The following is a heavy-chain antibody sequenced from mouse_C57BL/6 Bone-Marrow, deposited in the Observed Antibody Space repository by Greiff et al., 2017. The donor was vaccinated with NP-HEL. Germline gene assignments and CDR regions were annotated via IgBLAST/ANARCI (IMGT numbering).Heavy chain of an antibody. D-gene: IGHD2-4*01. CDR1: GYTFTSYW. CDR2: IDPSDSYT. J-gene: IGHJ4*01. V-gene: IGHV1-59*01. Sequence: VQLQQPGAELVRPGTSVKLSCKASGYTFTSYWMHWVKQRPGQGLEWIGVIDPSDSYTNYNQKFKGKATLTVDTSSSTAYMQLSSLTSEDSAVYYCARSLIYYDYLYAMDYWGQGTSVTVSS. CDR3: ARSLIYYDYLYAMDY.